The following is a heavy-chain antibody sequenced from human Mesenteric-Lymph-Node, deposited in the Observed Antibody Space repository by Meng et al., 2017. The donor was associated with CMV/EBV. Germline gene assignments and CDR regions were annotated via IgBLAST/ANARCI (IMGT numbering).Heavy chain of an antibody. CDR1: GGSISSSNW. CDR2: IYRSGIT. D-gene: IGHD6-13*01. J-gene: IGHJ4*02. V-gene: IGHV4-4*01. CDR3: ARKFESAGTFDY. Sequence: CAVSGGSISSSNWWSWVRQSPGKGLEWIGEIYRSGITNYNPSLKRRVTISLDKSKNQFSLNLNSVTAADTAVYFCARKFESAGTFDYWGQGTLVTVSS.